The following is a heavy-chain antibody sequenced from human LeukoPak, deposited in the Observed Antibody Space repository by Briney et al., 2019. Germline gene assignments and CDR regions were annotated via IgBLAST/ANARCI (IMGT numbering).Heavy chain of an antibody. Sequence: SETLSLTCAVYGASSSGYYWSWIRQPPGKGLEWVGEINPSRATNYNPSLKSRVTISLDTSKNQFSLKLYSVTVADTAVYYCAGSRHYEAHFDFWGQGTPVTVSS. V-gene: IGHV4-34*01. CDR1: GASSSGYY. J-gene: IGHJ4*02. D-gene: IGHD4-17*01. CDR3: AGSRHYEAHFDF. CDR2: INPSRAT.